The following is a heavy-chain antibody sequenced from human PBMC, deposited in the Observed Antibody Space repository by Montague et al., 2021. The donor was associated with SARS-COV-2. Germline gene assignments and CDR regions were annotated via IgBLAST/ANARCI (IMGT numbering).Heavy chain of an antibody. Sequence: SETLSLTCAVYGGSFSGYYWSWIRQPPGKGLEWIGEINHSGSTNYNPSLKSRVTISVDTSKNQFSLKLSSVTAADTAVYYCARGPFLRFLELPMCFKTPGWFDPWGQGTLVTVSS. CDR3: ARGPFLRFLELPMCFKTPGWFDP. J-gene: IGHJ5*02. D-gene: IGHD3-3*01. CDR1: GGSFSGYY. CDR2: INHSGST. V-gene: IGHV4-34*01.